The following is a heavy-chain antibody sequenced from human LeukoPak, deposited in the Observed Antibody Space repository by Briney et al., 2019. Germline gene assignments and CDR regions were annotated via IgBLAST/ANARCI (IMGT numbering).Heavy chain of an antibody. V-gene: IGHV3-7*01. CDR3: ARAIAVAVDYYYYMDV. CDR2: IKQDGSEK. D-gene: IGHD6-19*01. J-gene: IGHJ6*03. CDR1: EFTFSSYW. Sequence: GGSLRLSCAASEFTFSSYWMSWVRQAPGKGLEWVANIKQDGSEKYVDSVKGRFTISRDNAKNSLYLQMNSLRAEDTAVYYCARAIAVAVDYYYYMDVWGKGTTVTISS.